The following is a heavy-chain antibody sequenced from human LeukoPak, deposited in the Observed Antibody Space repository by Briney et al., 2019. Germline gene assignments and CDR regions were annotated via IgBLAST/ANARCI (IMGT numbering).Heavy chain of an antibody. Sequence: GGSLRLSCAASGFTFSSYSMNWVSQAPGKGLEWVSSISSSSSYIYYADSVKGRFTISRDNAKNSLYLQMNSLRAEDTAVYYCARVWGQYGMDVWGQGTTVTVSS. CDR1: GFTFSSYS. J-gene: IGHJ6*02. D-gene: IGHD3-16*01. CDR2: ISSSSSYI. CDR3: ARVWGQYGMDV. V-gene: IGHV3-21*01.